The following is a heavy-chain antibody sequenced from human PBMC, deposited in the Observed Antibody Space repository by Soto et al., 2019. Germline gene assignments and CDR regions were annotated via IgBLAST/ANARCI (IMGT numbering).Heavy chain of an antibody. J-gene: IGHJ5*02. CDR1: GYTFTSYG. CDR2: ISAYNGNT. V-gene: IGHV1-18*01. D-gene: IGHD3-3*01. Sequence: GASVKVSCKASGYTFTSYGISWVRQAPGQGLEWMGWISAYNGNTNYAQKLQGRVTMTTDTSTSTAYMELRSLRSDDTAVYDCARHSPSDFWSGYYQFGLIWSWFDPWGKGTLVTVSS. CDR3: ARHSPSDFWSGYYQFGLIWSWFDP.